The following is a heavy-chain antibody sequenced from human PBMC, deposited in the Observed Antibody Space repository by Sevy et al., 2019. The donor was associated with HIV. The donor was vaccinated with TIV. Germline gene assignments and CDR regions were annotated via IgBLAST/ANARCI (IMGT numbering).Heavy chain of an antibody. D-gene: IGHD3-3*01. CDR3: ARDRWRFLEWLRVAFDI. CDR1: GFSFSGYA. J-gene: IGHJ3*02. Sequence: GGSLRLSCTASGFSFSGYAMHWVRQAPGKGLEWVVGISDDGSRKYYVDSVKDRFTISRDNSENTLCLEMNSLRSEDTAIYYCARDRWRFLEWLRVAFDIWGQGTMVTVSS. CDR2: ISDDGSRK. V-gene: IGHV3-30-3*01.